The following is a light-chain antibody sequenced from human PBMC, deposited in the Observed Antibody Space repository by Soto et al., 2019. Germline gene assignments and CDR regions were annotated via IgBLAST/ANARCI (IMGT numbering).Light chain of an antibody. J-gene: IGLJ3*02. CDR1: SSDVGAYNY. CDR2: AVS. V-gene: IGLV2-11*01. Sequence: QSALTQPRSVSGSPGQSVTISCTGTSSDVGAYNYVSWYQQHPGKAPKFMIYAVSKRPSGVPDRFSGSKSGNTASLTISGLQAEDEADYYCCSYAGRYTWVFGGGTKVTVL. CDR3: CSYAGRYTWV.